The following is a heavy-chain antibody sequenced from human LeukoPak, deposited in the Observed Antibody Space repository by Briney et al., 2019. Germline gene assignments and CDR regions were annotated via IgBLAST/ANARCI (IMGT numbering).Heavy chain of an antibody. V-gene: IGHV1-2*02. CDR2: INPKSGGT. D-gene: IGHD5-12*01. CDR3: ASGYSGYDSRVDY. J-gene: IGHJ4*02. Sequence: ASVKVSCKASGYTFTGYYMHWVRPAPGQGLEWMGWINPKSGGTNYAQKFQGRVTMTRDTSISTAYMELSRLRSDDTAVYYCASGYSGYDSRVDYWGQGTLVTVSS. CDR1: GYTFTGYY.